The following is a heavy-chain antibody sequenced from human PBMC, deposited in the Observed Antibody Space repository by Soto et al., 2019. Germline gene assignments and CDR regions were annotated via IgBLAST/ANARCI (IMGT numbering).Heavy chain of an antibody. V-gene: IGHV1-18*01. CDR1: GYTFTDHG. CDR3: AREVEVSYSPAGF. CDR2: VSSYNGNT. D-gene: IGHD3-10*01. J-gene: IGHJ4*02. Sequence: ASVKVSCKTSGYTFTDHGIDWVRQAPGQGLEWVGWVSSYNGNTNYAYNLKDRVIMTTDASTSTAYMELRGLRSDDTAVYYCAREVEVSYSPAGFCGQGPPVTVSS.